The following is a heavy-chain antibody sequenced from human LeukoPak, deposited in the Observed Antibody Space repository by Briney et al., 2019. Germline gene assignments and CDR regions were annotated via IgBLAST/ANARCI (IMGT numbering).Heavy chain of an antibody. CDR3: ARWNYDFWSGSYYFDY. D-gene: IGHD3-3*01. V-gene: IGHV4-4*07. CDR1: GGSISSYY. J-gene: IGHJ4*02. Sequence: SETLSLTCTVSGGSISSYYWSWIRQPAGKGLEWIGRIYTSGSTNYNPSLKSRVTISVDTSKNQFSLKLSSVTAADTAVYYCARWNYDFWSGSYYFDYWGQGTLVTVSS. CDR2: IYTSGST.